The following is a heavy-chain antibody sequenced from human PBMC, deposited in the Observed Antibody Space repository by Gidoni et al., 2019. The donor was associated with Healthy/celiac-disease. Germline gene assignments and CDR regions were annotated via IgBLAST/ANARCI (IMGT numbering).Heavy chain of an antibody. CDR3: ARDRDGYSSGWWGDYYYYGMDV. CDR2: IIPILGIA. D-gene: IGHD6-19*01. V-gene: IGHV1-69*08. CDR1: GGTFSSYT. Sequence: QVQLVQSGAEVKKPGSSVKVSCKASGGTFSSYTISWVRQAPGQGLEWMGRIIPILGIANYAQKFQGRVTITADKSTSTAYMELSSLRSEDTAVYYCARDRDGYSSGWWGDYYYYGMDVWGQGTTVTVSS. J-gene: IGHJ6*02.